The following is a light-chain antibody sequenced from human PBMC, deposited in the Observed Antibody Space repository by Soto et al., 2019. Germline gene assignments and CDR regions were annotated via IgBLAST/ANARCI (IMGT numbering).Light chain of an antibody. Sequence: QSLLTQPPSVSGAPGQRVTISCTGSSSNIGANSDVHWYQQLPGTAPKLLIYGNTNRPSGVPDRFSGSKSDTSASLAITGLQAEDEADYYCQSYDSNHVVFGGGTKLTVL. CDR2: GNT. J-gene: IGLJ2*01. V-gene: IGLV1-40*01. CDR3: QSYDSNHVV. CDR1: SSNIGANSD.